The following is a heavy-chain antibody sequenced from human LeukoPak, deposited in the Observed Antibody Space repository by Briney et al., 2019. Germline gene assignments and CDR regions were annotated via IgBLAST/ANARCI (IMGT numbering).Heavy chain of an antibody. Sequence: GRSLRLSCAASGFTFSSYGMHWVRQAPGKGLEWVAVIWYDGSNKYYADSVKGRFTISRDNSKNTLYLQMNSLRAEDTAVYYCARDSRYDGDGAFDIWGQGTMATVSS. J-gene: IGHJ3*02. V-gene: IGHV3-33*01. D-gene: IGHD2-2*01. CDR3: ARDSRYDGDGAFDI. CDR2: IWYDGSNK. CDR1: GFTFSSYG.